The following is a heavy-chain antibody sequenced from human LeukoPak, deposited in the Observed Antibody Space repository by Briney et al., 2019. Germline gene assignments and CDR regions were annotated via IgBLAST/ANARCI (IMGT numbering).Heavy chain of an antibody. CDR2: ISAYNGNT. CDR1: GYTFTSYG. D-gene: IGHD3-3*01. J-gene: IGHJ4*02. CDR3: ARDPRGITIFGVVIIPFDY. Sequence: GASVKVSCKASGYTFTSYGISWVRQAPGQGLEWMGWISAYNGNTIYAQKLQGRVTMTTDTSTSTAYMELRSLRSDDTAVYYCARDPRGITIFGVVIIPFDYWGQGTLVTVSS. V-gene: IGHV1-18*01.